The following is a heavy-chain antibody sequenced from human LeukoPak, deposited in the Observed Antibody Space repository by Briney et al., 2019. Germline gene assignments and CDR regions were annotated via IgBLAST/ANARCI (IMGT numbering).Heavy chain of an antibody. CDR1: GFTFSSYA. V-gene: IGHV3-23*01. J-gene: IGHJ4*02. D-gene: IGHD3-22*01. CDR3: AKIKLYYYDSSGYPYYFDY. CDR2: ISFGSGST. Sequence: PGGSLRLSCAASGFTFSSYAMSWVRQAPGKGLEWVSAISFGSGSTYYADSVKGRFTISRDNSKNTLYLQMNSLRAEDTAVYYCAKIKLYYYDSSGYPYYFDYWGQGTLVTVSS.